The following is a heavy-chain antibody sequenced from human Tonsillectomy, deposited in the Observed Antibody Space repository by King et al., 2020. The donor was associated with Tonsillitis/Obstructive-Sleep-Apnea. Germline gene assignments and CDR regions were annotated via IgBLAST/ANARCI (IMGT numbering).Heavy chain of an antibody. D-gene: IGHD3-10*01. Sequence: QLVQSGAEVKKPGASVKVSCKASGYTFTSYAMHWVRQAPGQRLEGMGWINAGNGNTKYSQKFQGRSTLTRDTSAGPAYMELGSLSSEDTAVYYCAREVGDGSGSYPARYYYMDVWGKGTTVTVSS. J-gene: IGHJ6*03. CDR2: INAGNGNT. CDR3: AREVGDGSGSYPARYYYMDV. CDR1: GYTFTSYA. V-gene: IGHV1-3*01.